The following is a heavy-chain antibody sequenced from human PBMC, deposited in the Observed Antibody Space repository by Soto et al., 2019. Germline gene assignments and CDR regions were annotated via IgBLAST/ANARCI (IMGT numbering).Heavy chain of an antibody. CDR3: AKATAGSSSSLSFDY. CDR2: ISGSGGST. J-gene: IGHJ4*02. V-gene: IGHV3-23*01. CDR1: GFTFSSYA. Sequence: PGGSLRLSCASSGFTFSSYAMSLVRQAPGKGLEWVSAISGSGGSTYYADSVKGRFTISRDNSKNTLYLQMNSLRAEDTAVYYCAKATAGSSSSLSFDYWGQGTLVTVSS. D-gene: IGHD6-6*01.